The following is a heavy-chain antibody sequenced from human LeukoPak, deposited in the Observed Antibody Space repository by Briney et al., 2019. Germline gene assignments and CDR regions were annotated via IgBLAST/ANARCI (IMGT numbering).Heavy chain of an antibody. CDR3: AKQVQRYYYDSSGWFDP. Sequence: GGSLRLSCAASGFTFSSYAMSWVRQAPGKGLEWVSAISGSGGSTYYADPVKGRFTISRDNSKNTLYLQMNSLRAEDTAVYYCAKQVQRYYYDSSGWFDPWGQGTLVTVSS. J-gene: IGHJ5*02. V-gene: IGHV3-23*01. CDR1: GFTFSSYA. CDR2: ISGSGGST. D-gene: IGHD3-22*01.